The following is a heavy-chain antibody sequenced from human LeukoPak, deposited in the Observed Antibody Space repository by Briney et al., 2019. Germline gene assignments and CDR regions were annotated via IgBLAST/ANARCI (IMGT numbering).Heavy chain of an antibody. V-gene: IGHV4-59*08. Sequence: SETLSLTCTVSGGSISSYYWSWIRQPPGKGLEWIGYIYYSGSTNYNPSLKSRVTISVDTSKNQFPLKLSSVTAADTAVYYCARQQLTDWFDPWGQGTLVTVSS. CDR3: ARQQLTDWFDP. J-gene: IGHJ5*02. CDR2: IYYSGST. CDR1: GGSISSYY. D-gene: IGHD6-13*01.